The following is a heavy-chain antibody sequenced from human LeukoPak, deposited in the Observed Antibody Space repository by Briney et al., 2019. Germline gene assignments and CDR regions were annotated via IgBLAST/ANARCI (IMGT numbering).Heavy chain of an antibody. CDR2: INPSGGST. Sequence: ASVKVSCKASGYTFTSYYMHWVRQAPGQGLEWMGIINPSGGSTSYAQKFQGRVTMTRDTSTSTVYMELSSLRSEDTAVYYCAGENRIAAAGYGIWFDPWGQGTLVTVSS. CDR1: GYTFTSYY. V-gene: IGHV1-46*01. D-gene: IGHD6-13*01. J-gene: IGHJ5*02. CDR3: AGENRIAAAGYGIWFDP.